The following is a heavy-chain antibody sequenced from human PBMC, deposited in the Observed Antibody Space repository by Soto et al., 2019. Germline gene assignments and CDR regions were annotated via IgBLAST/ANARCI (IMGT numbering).Heavy chain of an antibody. Sequence: SETLSLTCAVSGGSISSGGYSCSWIRQPPGNGLEWLGYIYHSGSPSYNPSLKSRVTISVDRSQNQFSLKLSSVTAADTAVYYCARDLGGSGRLDVWGQGTTVTVSS. D-gene: IGHD3-10*01. V-gene: IGHV4-30-2*01. CDR3: ARDLGGSGRLDV. CDR1: GGSISSGGYS. CDR2: IYHSGSP. J-gene: IGHJ6*02.